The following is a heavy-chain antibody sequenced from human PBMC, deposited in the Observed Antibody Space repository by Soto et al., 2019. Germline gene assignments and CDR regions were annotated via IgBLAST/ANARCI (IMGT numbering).Heavy chain of an antibody. CDR2: INAGNGNT. D-gene: IGHD3-10*01. CDR3: AGAVGGSGSYEDY. Sequence: QVQLVQSGAEVKKPGASVKVSCKASGYTFTSYAMHWVRQAPGQRLEWMGWINAGNGNTKYSQKFQGRVTITRDTSASTGYMELSSLRSEDTAVYYCAGAVGGSGSYEDYWGQGTLVTVSS. J-gene: IGHJ4*02. CDR1: GYTFTSYA. V-gene: IGHV1-3*01.